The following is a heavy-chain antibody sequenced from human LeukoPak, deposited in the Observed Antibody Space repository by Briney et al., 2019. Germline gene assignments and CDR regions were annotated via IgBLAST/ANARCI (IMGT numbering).Heavy chain of an antibody. Sequence: GGSLRLSCAASGFTFSHSGMHWGRQAPGKGLEWVAVIWYDGSNKYYADSVKGRFTISRENSKNMMYLQMNSLRAEDTAVYYCARGRGMVITGDASDIWGQGTMVTVSS. CDR1: GFTFSHSG. CDR2: IWYDGSNK. CDR3: ARGRGMVITGDASDI. V-gene: IGHV3-33*01. J-gene: IGHJ3*02. D-gene: IGHD2-21*01.